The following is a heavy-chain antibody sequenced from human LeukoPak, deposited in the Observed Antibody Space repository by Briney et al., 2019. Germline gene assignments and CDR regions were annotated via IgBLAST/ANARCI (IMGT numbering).Heavy chain of an antibody. CDR1: GVSLNIYG. Sequence: GGSLRLSCAASGVSLNIYGMTWVRQAPGNGLEWVATIGNSGTYIHYGDSVKGRFTISRDTAKSSLYLQMNSLRVEDTAIYYCTRDGVAWSRDYWGQGTLVTVSS. D-gene: IGHD2-8*01. J-gene: IGHJ4*02. CDR3: TRDGVAWSRDY. CDR2: IGNSGTYI. V-gene: IGHV3-21*01.